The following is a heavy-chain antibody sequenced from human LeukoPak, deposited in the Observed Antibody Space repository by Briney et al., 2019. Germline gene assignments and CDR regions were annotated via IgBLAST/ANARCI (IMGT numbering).Heavy chain of an antibody. Sequence: GGSLRLSCAASGFTFSNSAMYWVRQPPGKGLEWVAVISYDGSSKFYADSVKGRFTISRDNSKNTLYLQMNSLRAEDTAVYYCAKDVTFGGVIVMSGGDYWGQGTLVTVSS. CDR2: ISYDGSSK. J-gene: IGHJ4*02. D-gene: IGHD3-16*02. V-gene: IGHV3-30-3*01. CDR1: GFTFSNSA. CDR3: AKDVTFGGVIVMSGGDY.